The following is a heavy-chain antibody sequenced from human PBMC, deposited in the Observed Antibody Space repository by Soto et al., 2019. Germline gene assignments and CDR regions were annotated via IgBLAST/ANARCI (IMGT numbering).Heavy chain of an antibody. J-gene: IGHJ4*02. CDR3: SKVSTNSRNKY. CDR1: GFSFISFY. V-gene: IGHV3-23*04. Sequence: EVPLVESGGGLVQPGGSLRLSCAASGFSFISFYMNWVRQAPGKGLEWVSGISDNGGSTYSADAVRGQITISSDNSKDTMYIQMNTLRAEDAAGYYCSKVSTNSRNKYWGQGILVTVSS. D-gene: IGHD1-26*01. CDR2: ISDNGGST.